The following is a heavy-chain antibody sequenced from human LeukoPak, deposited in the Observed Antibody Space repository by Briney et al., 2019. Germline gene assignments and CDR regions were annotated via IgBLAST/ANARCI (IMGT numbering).Heavy chain of an antibody. Sequence: SETLSLTCTVSGGSISSYYWNWIRQPPGKGLEWIGYIYYSGSTNYNPSLKSRVTISLDTSKNQFSLKLSSVTAADTAIYYCARDSGSYCGMDVWGKGTTVTVSS. J-gene: IGHJ6*04. CDR3: ARDSGSYCGMDV. CDR1: GGSISSYY. D-gene: IGHD3-10*01. V-gene: IGHV4-59*01. CDR2: IYYSGST.